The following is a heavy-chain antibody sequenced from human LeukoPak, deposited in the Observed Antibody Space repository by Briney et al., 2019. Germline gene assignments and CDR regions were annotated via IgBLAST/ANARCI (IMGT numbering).Heavy chain of an antibody. D-gene: IGHD3-22*01. CDR1: GGSFSGYY. V-gene: IGHV4-34*01. CDR3: ARGLAGYYDSSGYYVFDY. CDR2: INQSGST. Sequence: PSETLSLTCSVYGGSFSGYYWSWIRQPPGKGLEWIGEINQSGSTNYNPSLKSRVTISVDTSKNQFSLKLSSATAADTAVYYCARGLAGYYDSSGYYVFDYWGQGTLVTVSS. J-gene: IGHJ4*02.